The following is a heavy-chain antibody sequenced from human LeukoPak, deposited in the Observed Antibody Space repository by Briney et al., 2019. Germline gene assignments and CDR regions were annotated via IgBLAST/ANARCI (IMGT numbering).Heavy chain of an antibody. CDR3: ARGRYCSSTSCYSGIGY. D-gene: IGHD2-2*01. Sequence: SETLSLTCAVYGGSFSGYYWSWIRQPPGKGLEWIGEINHSGSTNYNPSLKSRVTISVDTSKDQFSLKLSSVTAADTAVYYCARGRYCSSTSCYSGIGYWGQGTLVTVSS. CDR2: INHSGST. J-gene: IGHJ4*02. CDR1: GGSFSGYY. V-gene: IGHV4-34*01.